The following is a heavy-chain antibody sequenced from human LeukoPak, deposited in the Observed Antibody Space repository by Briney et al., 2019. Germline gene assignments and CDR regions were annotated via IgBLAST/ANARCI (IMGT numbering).Heavy chain of an antibody. CDR3: AKDLGYSGYDGVDY. J-gene: IGHJ4*02. D-gene: IGHD5-12*01. V-gene: IGHV3-9*01. CDR2: ISWNSGSI. Sequence: GGSLRLSCAASGFTLDDYAMHWVRRAPGKGLEWVSGISWNSGSIGYADSVKGRFTISRDNAKNSLYLQMNSLRAEDTALYYCAKDLGYSGYDGVDYWGQGTLVTVSS. CDR1: GFTLDDYA.